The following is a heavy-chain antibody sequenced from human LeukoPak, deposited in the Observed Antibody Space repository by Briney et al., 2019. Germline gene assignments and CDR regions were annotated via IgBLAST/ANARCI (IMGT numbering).Heavy chain of an antibody. V-gene: IGHV3-11*01. D-gene: IGHD1-20*01. Sequence: GGSLRLSCAASGFTFSDYYMSWIRQAPGKGLEWVSYISSSGSTIYYADSVKGRFTISRDNAKNSLYLQMNSLRAEDTAVYFCARRRYNWNAIDYWGQGTLITVSS. J-gene: IGHJ4*02. CDR3: ARRRYNWNAIDY. CDR1: GFTFSDYY. CDR2: ISSSGSTI.